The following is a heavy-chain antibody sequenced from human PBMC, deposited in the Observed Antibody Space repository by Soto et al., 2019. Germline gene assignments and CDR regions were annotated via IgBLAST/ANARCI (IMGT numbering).Heavy chain of an antibody. D-gene: IGHD2-15*01. CDR1: GGTFSSYA. V-gene: IGHV1-69*13. CDR3: ARDHPGGDYCSGGSCYNWFDP. Sequence: GASVKLSCKACGGTFSSYAISWVRQAPRQGLEWMGGIIPIFGTANYAQKFQGRVTITADESTSTAYMELSSLRSEDTAVYYCARDHPGGDYCSGGSCYNWFDPWGQGTLVTVSS. CDR2: IIPIFGTA. J-gene: IGHJ5*02.